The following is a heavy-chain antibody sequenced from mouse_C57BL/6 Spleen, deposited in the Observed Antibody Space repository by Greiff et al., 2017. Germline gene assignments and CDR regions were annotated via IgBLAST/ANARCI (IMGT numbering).Heavy chain of an antibody. Sequence: QVQLQQSGAELVRPGTSVKVSCKASGYAFTNYLIEWVKQRPGQGLEWIGVINPGSGGTTYNQKFKAKATLTVDKSSSTAYMQLKSLTSEDSAVYYCAREGIRSLAWFAYWGQGTLVTVSA. J-gene: IGHJ3*01. CDR3: AREGIRSLAWFAY. CDR2: INPGSGGT. V-gene: IGHV1-54*01. CDR1: GYAFTNYL. D-gene: IGHD1-1*01.